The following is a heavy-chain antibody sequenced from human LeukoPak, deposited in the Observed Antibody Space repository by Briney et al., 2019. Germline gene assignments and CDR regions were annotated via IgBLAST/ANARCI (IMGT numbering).Heavy chain of an antibody. CDR2: ISSSSSYI. CDR1: GFTFSDYY. D-gene: IGHD6-19*01. V-gene: IGHV3-11*06. CDR3: ARDPRYSSGWYSAFDI. Sequence: GGSLRLSCAASGFTFSDYYMSWIRQAPGKGLEWVSSISSSSSYIYYADSVKGRFTISRDNAKNSLYLQMNSLRAEDTAVYYCARDPRYSSGWYSAFDIWGQGTMVTVSS. J-gene: IGHJ3*02.